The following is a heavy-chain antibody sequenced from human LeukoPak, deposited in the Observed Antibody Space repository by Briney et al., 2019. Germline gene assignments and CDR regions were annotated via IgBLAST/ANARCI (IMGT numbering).Heavy chain of an antibody. D-gene: IGHD6-19*01. CDR3: VRGNVKHYHSVADEYYYYMDV. V-gene: IGHV4-34*01. J-gene: IGHJ6*03. CDR2: ISYSGTP. CDR1: GDSFSGFY. Sequence: SETLSLTCAVYGDSFSGFYWTWVRQTPGKELEWIGEISYSGTPRYHPSLNSRLTITLDTSKKQISLNLSPVTAADTAVYFCVRGNVKHYHSVADEYYYYMDVWGKGTAVIVSS.